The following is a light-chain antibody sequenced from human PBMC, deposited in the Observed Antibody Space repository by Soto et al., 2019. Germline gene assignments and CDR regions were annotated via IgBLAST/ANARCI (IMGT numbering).Light chain of an antibody. CDR1: QSVSSSY. Sequence: IVLTQSPGPLSLSPAERATLSCRASQSVSSSYLAWYQQKPGQAPRLLLYGASSRATGIPDRFSGSGSGTDFTLTISRLEPEDVAVYYCQQYGSSPYTFGQGTQLEIK. J-gene: IGKJ2*01. V-gene: IGKV3-20*01. CDR3: QQYGSSPYT. CDR2: GAS.